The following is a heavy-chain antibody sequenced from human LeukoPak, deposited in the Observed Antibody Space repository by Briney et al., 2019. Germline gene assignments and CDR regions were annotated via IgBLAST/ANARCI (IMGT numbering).Heavy chain of an antibody. J-gene: IGHJ6*04. CDR2: INHSGST. D-gene: IGHD2-2*01. Sequence: PSETLSLTCAVYGGSFSGYYWSWIRQPPGKGLEWIGEINHSGSTNYNPSLKSRVTISVDTSKNQFSLKLSSVTAADTAVYYCARYCSSTSCSTNGMDVWGKGTTVTVSS. CDR3: ARYCSSTSCSTNGMDV. CDR1: GGSFSGYY. V-gene: IGHV4-34*01.